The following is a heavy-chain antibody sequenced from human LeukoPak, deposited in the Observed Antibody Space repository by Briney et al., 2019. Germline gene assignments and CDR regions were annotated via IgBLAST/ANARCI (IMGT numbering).Heavy chain of an antibody. V-gene: IGHV4-30-2*01. CDR3: ARDDDGKWFDP. J-gene: IGHJ5*02. CDR2: IYHSGST. Sequence: SETLSLTCTVSGGSISSAGYSWSWIRQPAGQGLEWIGYIYHSGSTYYNPSLKSRVTISVDRSKNQFSLKLSSVTAADTAIYYCARDDDGKWFDPWGPGTLVTVSS. D-gene: IGHD1-26*01. CDR1: GGSISSAGYS.